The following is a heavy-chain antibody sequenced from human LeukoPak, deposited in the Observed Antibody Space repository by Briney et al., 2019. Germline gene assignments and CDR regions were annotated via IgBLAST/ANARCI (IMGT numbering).Heavy chain of an antibody. J-gene: IGHJ5*02. V-gene: IGHV3-30-3*01. CDR1: GFTFSSYA. Sequence: GGSLRLSCAASGFTFSSYAMHWVRQAPGKGLEWVAVISYDGSNKYYADSVKGRFTISRDNSKNTLYLQMNSLRAEDTAVYYCARDLYPHSSEVGWFDPWGQGTLVTVSS. D-gene: IGHD6-19*01. CDR2: ISYDGSNK. CDR3: ARDLYPHSSEVGWFDP.